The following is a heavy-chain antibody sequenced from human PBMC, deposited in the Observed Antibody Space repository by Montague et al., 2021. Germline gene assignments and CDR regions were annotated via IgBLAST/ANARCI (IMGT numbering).Heavy chain of an antibody. V-gene: IGHV4-59*03. D-gene: IGHD1-26*01. Sequence: SETLSLTCIVSSGSISSFSWAWIRQAPGKALEWIGYLYDSGDTNYYPSLHSRLTFSLDTSRNQFFLRLTSVTAADTAVYYCARSGRPMGLYHFDYWGQGTLVTVSS. CDR1: SGSISSFS. J-gene: IGHJ4*02. CDR2: LYDSGDT. CDR3: ARSGRPMGLYHFDY.